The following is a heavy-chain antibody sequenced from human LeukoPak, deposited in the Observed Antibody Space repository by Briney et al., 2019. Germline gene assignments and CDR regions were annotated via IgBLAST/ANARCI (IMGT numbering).Heavy chain of an antibody. CDR1: SVSSSSSY. CDR2: IFYTGDS. CDR3: ARHRFASPLDS. V-gene: IGHV4-59*08. J-gene: IGHJ4*02. D-gene: IGHD2-21*01. Sequence: SETLSLTCTVSSVSSSSSYWSWIRQPPGKGLEWIGYIFYTGDSNHNPSFKSRVSISLDTSKDQISLKLSSVTAADTAVYYCARHRFASPLDSWGQGTLVTVSS.